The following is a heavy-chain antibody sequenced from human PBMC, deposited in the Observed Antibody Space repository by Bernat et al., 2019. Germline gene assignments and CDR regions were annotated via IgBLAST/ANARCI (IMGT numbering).Heavy chain of an antibody. CDR1: GFTFSSYS. Sequence: EVQLVESGGGLVQPGGSLRLSCAASGFTFSSYSMNWVRQAPGKGLEWVSSISSSSSYIYYADSVKGRFTISRDNAKNSLYLQMNSLRAEDTAVYYCARGPYTYYDYVWGSYRYAYFDYWGQGTLVTVSS. D-gene: IGHD3-16*02. CDR3: ARGPYTYYDYVWGSYRYAYFDY. V-gene: IGHV3-21*01. CDR2: ISSSSSYI. J-gene: IGHJ4*02.